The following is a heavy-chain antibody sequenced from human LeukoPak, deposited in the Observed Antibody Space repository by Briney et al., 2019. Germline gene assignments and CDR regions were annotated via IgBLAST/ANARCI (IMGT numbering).Heavy chain of an antibody. J-gene: IGHJ4*02. CDR3: ARDYPSFDY. CDR2: IYSDGST. Sequence: PGGSLRLSCAASGFTVSSNYMSWVRQAPGKGLEWVSVIYSDGSTFFADSVKGRFTISRDNSKNTLYLQMNSLRVEDTAAYYCARDYPSFDYWGQGTLVTVSS. CDR1: GFTVSSNY. V-gene: IGHV3-53*01.